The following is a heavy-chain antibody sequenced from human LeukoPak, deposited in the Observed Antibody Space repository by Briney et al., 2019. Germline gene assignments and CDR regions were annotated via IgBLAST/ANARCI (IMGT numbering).Heavy chain of an antibody. J-gene: IGHJ1*01. V-gene: IGHV3-33*01. D-gene: IGHD4-23*01. Sequence: GGSLRLSCAASGFTFSSYGMHWVRQAPGKGLEWVAVIWFDGSNKYYADSVKGRFTISRDNSKNTLYLQMNGLRAEDTAVYYCARDVYGGNSAEYFQHWGQGTLVTVSS. CDR3: ARDVYGGNSAEYFQH. CDR2: IWFDGSNK. CDR1: GFTFSSYG.